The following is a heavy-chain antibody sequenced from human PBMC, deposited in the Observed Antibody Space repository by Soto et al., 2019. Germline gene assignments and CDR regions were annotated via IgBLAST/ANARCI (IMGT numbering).Heavy chain of an antibody. Sequence: EVQLVESGGGLVQPGGSLILSCAASGFTFSNYWMVWVRQAPRKGLVWVSRIIGDGLYTTYADSVKGRFTISRDNAKNTVYLQMNSLRVEDTAVYYCARGILGSGTAHDHWGQGTLVTVSS. D-gene: IGHD3-10*01. CDR2: IIGDGLYT. CDR1: GFTFSNYW. V-gene: IGHV3-74*03. J-gene: IGHJ4*02. CDR3: ARGILGSGTAHDH.